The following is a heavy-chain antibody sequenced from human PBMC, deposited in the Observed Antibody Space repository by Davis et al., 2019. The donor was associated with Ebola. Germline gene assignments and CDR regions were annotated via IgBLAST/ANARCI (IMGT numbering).Heavy chain of an antibody. V-gene: IGHV1-18*01. J-gene: IGHJ6*02. D-gene: IGHD6-6*01. CDR3: ARDKRIAASQPNYYYGMDV. CDR2: ISAYNGNT. Sequence: ASVTVSCKASGYTFTSYGISWVRQAPGQGLEWMGWISAYNGNTNYAQKFQGRVTMTRDTSTSTVYMELSSLRSEDTAVYYCARDKRIAASQPNYYYGMDVWGQGTTVTVSS. CDR1: GYTFTSYG.